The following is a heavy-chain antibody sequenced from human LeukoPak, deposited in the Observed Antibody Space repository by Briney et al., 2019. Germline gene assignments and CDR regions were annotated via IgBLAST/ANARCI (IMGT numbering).Heavy chain of an antibody. CDR2: INHSGST. D-gene: IGHD3-22*01. CDR1: GGSFSGYY. J-gene: IGHJ4*02. Sequence: PSETLSLTCAVYGGSFSGYYWSWIRQPPGKGLEWIGEINHSGSTNYNPSLKSRVTISVDTSKNQFSLKLSSVTAADTAVYYCARGVYYDSSGLKTEFDYWGQGTLVTVSS. V-gene: IGHV4-34*01. CDR3: ARGVYYDSSGLKTEFDY.